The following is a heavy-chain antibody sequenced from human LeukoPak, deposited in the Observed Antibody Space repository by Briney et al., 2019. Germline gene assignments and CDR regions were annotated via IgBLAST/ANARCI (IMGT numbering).Heavy chain of an antibody. CDR1: GFTFSSYT. Sequence: GGSLRLSCAASGFTFSSYTMNWVRQASGKGLEWVGRIRSKTHTYATAYAASVKGRFTISRDDSKNTAYLQMNSLKTEDTAVYYCTRHGGRDYYDSSEDAFDIWGQGTMVTVSS. CDR2: IRSKTHTYAT. J-gene: IGHJ3*02. D-gene: IGHD3-22*01. CDR3: TRHGGRDYYDSSEDAFDI. V-gene: IGHV3-73*01.